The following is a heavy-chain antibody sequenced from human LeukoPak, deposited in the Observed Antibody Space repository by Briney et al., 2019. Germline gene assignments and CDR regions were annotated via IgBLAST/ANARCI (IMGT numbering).Heavy chain of an antibody. CDR1: GFNLSTYS. J-gene: IGHJ6*04. CDR2: ISTTSIFI. CDR3: AELGITMIGGV. V-gene: IGHV3-21*01. Sequence: GGSLRLSCAASGFNLSTYSMNWVRLAPGKGLEWVSTISTTSIFIYYADSLKGRFTISRDNAKNSLYLQMNSLRAEDTAVYYCAELGITMIGGVWGKGTTVTISS. D-gene: IGHD3-10*02.